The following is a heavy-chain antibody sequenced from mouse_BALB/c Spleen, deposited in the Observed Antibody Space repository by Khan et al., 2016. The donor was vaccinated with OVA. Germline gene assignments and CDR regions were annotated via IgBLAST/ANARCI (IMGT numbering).Heavy chain of an antibody. J-gene: IGHJ3*01. CDR1: GFNIKDTY. Sequence: VQLKQSGAELVKPGASVKLSCTASGFNIKDTYMHWVKQRPEQGLEWIGRIDHASGNIKYDPKFQGKATITADTSSNTAYLQISSLTSEDTAVYYCVSPNWFDYWGQGTLVTVSA. CDR2: IDHASGNI. V-gene: IGHV14-3*02. CDR3: VSPNWFDY.